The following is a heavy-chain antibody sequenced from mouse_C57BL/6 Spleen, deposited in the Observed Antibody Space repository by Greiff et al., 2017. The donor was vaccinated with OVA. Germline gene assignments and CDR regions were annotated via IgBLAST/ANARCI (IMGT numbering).Heavy chain of an antibody. CDR2: IYPGSGNT. Sequence: QVQLQQSGAELVRPGASVKLSCKASGYTFTDYYINWVKQRPGQGLEWIARIYPGSGNTYYNEKFKGKATLTAEKSSSTAYMQLSSLTSEDSAVYYCARDDCDGYYFDYWGQGTTLTVSS. V-gene: IGHV1-76*01. CDR1: GYTFTDYY. CDR3: ARDDCDGYYFDY. J-gene: IGHJ2*01. D-gene: IGHD2-4*01.